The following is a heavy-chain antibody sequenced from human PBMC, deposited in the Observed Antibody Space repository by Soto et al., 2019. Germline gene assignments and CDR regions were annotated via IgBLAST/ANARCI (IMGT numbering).Heavy chain of an antibody. Sequence: EVQLVQSGAEVKKPGESLKISCKGSGYSFTSYWIGWVRQMPGKGLEWMGIIYPGDSDTSYSPSFQGQVTISADKSISTAYLKWSSMKASDTAMYYCAGGVVRGVITRTRDYYGMDVWGQGTTVTVSS. J-gene: IGHJ6*02. D-gene: IGHD3-10*01. CDR2: IYPGDSDT. V-gene: IGHV5-51*01. CDR3: AGGVVRGVITRTRDYYGMDV. CDR1: GYSFTSYW.